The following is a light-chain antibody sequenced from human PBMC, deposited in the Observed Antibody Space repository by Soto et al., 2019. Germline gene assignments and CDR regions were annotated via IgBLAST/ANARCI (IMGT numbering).Light chain of an antibody. CDR3: SSYTSSNNLGV. CDR1: SSDVGGYNY. V-gene: IGLV2-14*03. J-gene: IGLJ1*01. Sequence: QSALAQPASVSGSPGQSITISCTGTSSDVGGYNYVSWYQHHPGKAPKLIIYDVSNRPSGVSNRFSGSKSDNTASLTISGLQAEDEADYYCSSYTSSNNLGVFGTGTKVTVL. CDR2: DVS.